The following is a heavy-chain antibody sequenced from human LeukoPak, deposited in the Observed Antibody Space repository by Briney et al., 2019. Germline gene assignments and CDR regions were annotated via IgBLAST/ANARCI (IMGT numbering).Heavy chain of an antibody. Sequence: PSETLSLTCAVYGGSFSGYYWSWIRQPPGKGLEWIGEINHSGSTNYNPSLKSRVTISVDTSKNQFSLKLSSVTAADTAVYYCASKGWREGYCSGGSCYSDYYYGMDVWGQGTTVTVSS. J-gene: IGHJ6*02. CDR2: INHSGST. V-gene: IGHV4-34*01. CDR1: GGSFSGYY. D-gene: IGHD2-15*01. CDR3: ASKGWREGYCSGGSCYSDYYYGMDV.